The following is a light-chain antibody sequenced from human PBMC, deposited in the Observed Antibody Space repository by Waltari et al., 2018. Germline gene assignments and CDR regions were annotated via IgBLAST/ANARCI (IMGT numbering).Light chain of an antibody. J-gene: IGKJ1*01. V-gene: IGKV1-39*01. CDR1: QTISKY. Sequence: DIQMTQSPLSLSASVGDRVTITCRARQTISKYLNWYQQKPGKAPKLLIHAASRLQSGVPSRFSGSGSETVFTLTINSLQLEDCAIYYCQQTYTTPTWTFGQGTRVDIK. CDR2: AAS. CDR3: QQTYTTPTWT.